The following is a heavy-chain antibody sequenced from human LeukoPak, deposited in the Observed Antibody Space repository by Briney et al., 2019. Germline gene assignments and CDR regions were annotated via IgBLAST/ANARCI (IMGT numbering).Heavy chain of an antibody. Sequence: PGGSLRLSCAASRFTFSSYAMSWVRQAPGKGLEWASTISGSGGSTYYADSVKGRFTISRDNSNNTLYLQMNRLRAEDTAVYYCAKGPAMVRGTFDTGGQGTLVTVSS. CDR3: AKGPAMVRGTFDT. D-gene: IGHD3-10*01. CDR1: RFTFSSYA. J-gene: IGHJ5*02. CDR2: ISGSGGST. V-gene: IGHV3-23*01.